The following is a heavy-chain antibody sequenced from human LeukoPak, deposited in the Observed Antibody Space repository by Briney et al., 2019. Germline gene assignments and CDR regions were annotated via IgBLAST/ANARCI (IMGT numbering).Heavy chain of an antibody. D-gene: IGHD3-22*01. Sequence: GGSLRLSCAASGFTFSSYAMAWVRQAPGKGLEWVSGISGDAVTIYYADSVKGRFTISRDNSKNTLYLQMSSLRAEDTAVYYCAKRDYYDSSGYLPLFDYWGQGTLVTVSS. CDR3: AKRDYYDSSGYLPLFDY. CDR2: ISGDAVTI. CDR1: GFTFSSYA. V-gene: IGHV3-23*01. J-gene: IGHJ4*01.